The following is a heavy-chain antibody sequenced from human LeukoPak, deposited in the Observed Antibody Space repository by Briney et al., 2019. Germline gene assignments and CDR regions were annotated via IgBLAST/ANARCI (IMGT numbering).Heavy chain of an antibody. V-gene: IGHV3-30*02. CDR1: GFSFSRYG. CDR3: AKDPTYSGYGGLDV. J-gene: IGHJ6*04. CDR2: IRYDGSNI. D-gene: IGHD5-12*01. Sequence: GGSLRLSCTASGFSFSRYGMHWVRQAPGKGLEWVAYIRYDGSNIYYADSVKGRFTISRDNSKNTLYLQMNSLRAEDTAVYYCAKDPTYSGYGGLDVWGKGTTVTVSS.